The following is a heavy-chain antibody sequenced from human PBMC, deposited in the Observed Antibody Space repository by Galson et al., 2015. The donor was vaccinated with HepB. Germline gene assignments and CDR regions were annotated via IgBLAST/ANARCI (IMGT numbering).Heavy chain of an antibody. Sequence: SLRLSCAASGFTFSDAWMSWVRQTPGKGLEWVGRIQSKTDGGTPDYAAPVKGRLTIPRDDSKKTLYLQINSLKIEDTAVYYCTTAWGYCSSTSCYGHYYYYYMDVWGKGTTVTVSS. J-gene: IGHJ6*03. CDR3: TTAWGYCSSTSCYGHYYYYYMDV. V-gene: IGHV3-15*01. D-gene: IGHD2-2*01. CDR1: GFTFSDAW. CDR2: IQSKTDGGTP.